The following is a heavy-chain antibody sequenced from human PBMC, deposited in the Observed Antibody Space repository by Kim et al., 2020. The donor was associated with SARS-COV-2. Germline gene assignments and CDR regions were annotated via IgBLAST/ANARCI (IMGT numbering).Heavy chain of an antibody. CDR2: GST. J-gene: IGHJ4*02. CDR3: ARASDGTSDY. D-gene: IGHD1-1*01. V-gene: IGHV4-39*01. Sequence: GSTYYTPSLKSRVTIFVDTSKSQFSLKLSSVTAADTAVYYCARASDGTSDYWGQGTLVTVSS.